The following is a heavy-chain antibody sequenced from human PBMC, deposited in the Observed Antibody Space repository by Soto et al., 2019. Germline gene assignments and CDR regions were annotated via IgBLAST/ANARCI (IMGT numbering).Heavy chain of an antibody. CDR2: ISSSSSYI. CDR1: GFTFSSYS. V-gene: IGHV3-21*01. D-gene: IGHD5-12*01. CDR3: ARDLGYSGYDPATWVATYYYYGMDV. J-gene: IGHJ6*02. Sequence: EVQLVESGGGLVKPGGSLRLSCAASGFTFSSYSMNWVRQAPGKGLEWVSSISSSSSYIYYADSVKGRFTISRDNAKNSLYLQMNSLRAEDTAVYYCARDLGYSGYDPATWVATYYYYGMDVWGQGTTVTVSS.